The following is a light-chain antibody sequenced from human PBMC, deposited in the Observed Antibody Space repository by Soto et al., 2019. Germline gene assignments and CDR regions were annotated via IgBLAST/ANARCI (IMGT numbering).Light chain of an antibody. CDR2: WAS. J-gene: IGKJ1*01. Sequence: DIVMTQSPDSLAVSLGERATINCKSSQSILYSSNNKSYLAWYQQRPGQSPKLLIYWASTRESGVPDRFSGSGSGADFTLTISSLQAEDVAVYYCQQYYSIPRMFGQGTKVDIK. CDR3: QQYYSIPRM. CDR1: QSILYSSNNKSY. V-gene: IGKV4-1*01.